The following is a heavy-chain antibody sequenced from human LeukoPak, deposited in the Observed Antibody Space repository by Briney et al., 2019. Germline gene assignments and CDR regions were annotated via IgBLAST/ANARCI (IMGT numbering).Heavy chain of an antibody. J-gene: IGHJ4*02. CDR2: INQEASRT. CDR3: AKYLSRAFDS. V-gene: IGHV3-7*01. CDR1: GFTFRSYW. D-gene: IGHD2/OR15-2a*01. Sequence: GSLRLSCAASGFTFRSYWISWVRQAPGKGLEWLGHINQEASRTDHADSVKGRFTISRDNSRNLLYLHMSSLRAEDTAVYYCAKYLSRAFDSWGQGILVSVSS.